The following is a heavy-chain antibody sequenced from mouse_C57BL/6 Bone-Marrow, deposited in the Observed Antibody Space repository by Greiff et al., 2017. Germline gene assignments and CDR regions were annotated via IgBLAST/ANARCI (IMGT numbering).Heavy chain of an antibody. CDR3: ARGGLRRTWFAY. Sequence: LQESGPGLVQPSQSLSITCTVSGFSLTSYGVHWVRQSPGTGLEWLGVIWSGGSTDYNAAFISRLSISKANSTSQVFFKMNSLQADDTAIYYCARGGLRRTWFAYWGQGTLVTVSA. CDR2: IWSGGST. CDR1: GFSLTSYG. D-gene: IGHD2-4*01. V-gene: IGHV2-2*01. J-gene: IGHJ3*01.